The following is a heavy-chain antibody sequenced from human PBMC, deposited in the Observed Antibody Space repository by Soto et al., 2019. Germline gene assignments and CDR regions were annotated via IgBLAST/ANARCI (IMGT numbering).Heavy chain of an antibody. D-gene: IGHD2-21*02. CDR3: ARGGHCGGDCYSGPGY. Sequence: SVKVSCKASGGTFSSYAISWVRQAPGQGLEWMGGIIPIFGTANYAQKFQGRVTITADESTSTAYMELSSLRSEDTAVYYCARGGHCGGDCYSGPGYWGQGTLVTVSS. CDR1: GGTFSSYA. J-gene: IGHJ4*02. CDR2: IIPIFGTA. V-gene: IGHV1-69*13.